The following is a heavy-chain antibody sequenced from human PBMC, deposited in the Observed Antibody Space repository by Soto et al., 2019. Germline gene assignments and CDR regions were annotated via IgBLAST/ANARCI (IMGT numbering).Heavy chain of an antibody. D-gene: IGHD3-16*01. V-gene: IGHV3-23*01. CDR3: AKGRSKIDY. J-gene: IGHJ4*02. CDR2: ISGGGGGT. CDR1: GFTFSTYG. Sequence: GGSLRLSCEASGFTFSTYGMTWVRQAPGKGLEWVSGISGGGGGTYYADSVKGRFTISRDNSKNTLYLQMNSLRAEDTAVYYCAKGRSKIDYRGQGLLVTVSS.